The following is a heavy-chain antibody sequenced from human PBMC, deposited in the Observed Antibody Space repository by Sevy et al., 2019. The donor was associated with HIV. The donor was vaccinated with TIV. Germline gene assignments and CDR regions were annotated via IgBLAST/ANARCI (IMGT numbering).Heavy chain of an antibody. D-gene: IGHD1-1*01. CDR1: GFTFSRYS. V-gene: IGHV3-30*04. CDR2: ISFDASNK. J-gene: IGHJ1*01. Sequence: GGSLRLSCAASGFTFSRYSMHWVRQAPGKGLEWVATISFDASNKHYADSVKGRFTISRDNFQNSLFLQMNSLRPEDTAVYYCALERLSSDVSEYFQNWGQGTLVTVSS. CDR3: ALERLSSDVSEYFQN.